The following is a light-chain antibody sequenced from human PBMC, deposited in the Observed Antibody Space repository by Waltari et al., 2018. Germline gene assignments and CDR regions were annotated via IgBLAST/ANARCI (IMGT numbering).Light chain of an antibody. V-gene: IGKV1-9*01. CDR1: QGIGRY. J-gene: IGKJ1*01. CDR3: QQPYFYPRT. CDR2: AAS. Sequence: DIQLTQSPSFVSASVGDRVTITCRASQGIGRYLAWYQQKPGNAPQFLVYAASTLQSGVPARFSGSGSGIEFTLTISSLQPEDFATYYCQQPYFYPRTFGQGTKVDIK.